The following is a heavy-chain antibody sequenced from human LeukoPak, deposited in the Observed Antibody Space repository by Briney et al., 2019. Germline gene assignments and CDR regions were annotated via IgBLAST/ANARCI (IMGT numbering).Heavy chain of an antibody. CDR1: GFTFSSYA. CDR2: ISYDGSNK. D-gene: IGHD3-10*01. J-gene: IGHJ6*02. Sequence: PGGSLRLSCAASGFTFSSYAMHWVRQAPGKGLEWVAVISYDGSNKYYADSVKGRFTISRDNSKNTLYLQMNSLRAEDTAVYYCARDVRYYYGSGSYYTLERYYGMDVWGQGTTVTVSS. CDR3: ARDVRYYYGSGSYYTLERYYGMDV. V-gene: IGHV3-30-3*01.